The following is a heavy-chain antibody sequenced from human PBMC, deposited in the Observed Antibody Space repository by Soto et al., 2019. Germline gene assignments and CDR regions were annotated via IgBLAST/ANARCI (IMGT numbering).Heavy chain of an antibody. CDR3: AREGYSYGYVLWFDP. V-gene: IGHV4-61*01. CDR1: GGSVSSGSYY. D-gene: IGHD5-18*01. CDR2: IYYSGST. J-gene: IGHJ5*02. Sequence: PSETLSLTCTVSGGSVSSGSYYWSWIRQPPGKGLEWIGYIYYSGSTNYNPSLKSRVTISVDTSKNQFSLKLSSVTAADTAVYYCAREGYSYGYVLWFDPWGQGTLVTVSS.